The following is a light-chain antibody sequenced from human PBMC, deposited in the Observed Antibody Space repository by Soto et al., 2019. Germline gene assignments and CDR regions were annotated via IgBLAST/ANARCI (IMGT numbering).Light chain of an antibody. V-gene: IGLV2-14*01. CDR1: SSDVGGYNY. CDR2: EVN. J-gene: IGLJ2*01. CDR3: SSYTSGSTVV. Sequence: QSALTQPASVSGSPGQSITISCTGTSSDVGGYNYVSWYQQDPGKAPKLIIFEVNIRPSGVSNRFSGSKSGNTASLTISGRQAEDEADYYCSSYTSGSTVVFGGGTQLTVL.